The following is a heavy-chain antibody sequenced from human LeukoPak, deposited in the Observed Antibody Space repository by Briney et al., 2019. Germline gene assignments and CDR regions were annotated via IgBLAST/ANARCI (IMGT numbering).Heavy chain of an antibody. Sequence: SETLSLTCAVYGGSFSGYYWSWIRQPPGKGLEWIGEINHSGSTNYNPSLKSRVTISVDTSKNQFSLKLSSVTAADTAVYYCARGRNYSYGLRRGDWFDPWGQGTLVTVSS. V-gene: IGHV4-34*01. CDR3: ARGRNYSYGLRRGDWFDP. CDR2: INHSGST. D-gene: IGHD5-18*01. CDR1: GGSFSGYY. J-gene: IGHJ5*02.